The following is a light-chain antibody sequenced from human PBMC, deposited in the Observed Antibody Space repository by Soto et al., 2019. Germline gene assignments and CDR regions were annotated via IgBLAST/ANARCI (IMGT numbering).Light chain of an antibody. CDR2: DAS. V-gene: IGKV3-20*01. Sequence: EIVLTQSPGTLSLSPGDGASLSCGASQSVSNNYLAWYQQKPGQAPRLLVYDASTRATGIPDRFSGSGSGTDFILSISGLEPDDFAVYYCQQYGAPPVTFGQGTRLEI. J-gene: IGKJ5*01. CDR1: QSVSNNY. CDR3: QQYGAPPVT.